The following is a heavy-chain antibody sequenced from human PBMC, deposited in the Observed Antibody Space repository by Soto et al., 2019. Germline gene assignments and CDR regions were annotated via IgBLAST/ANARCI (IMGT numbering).Heavy chain of an antibody. Sequence: QVQLQQSGPGLVKPSQTLSLTCGISGDSVSSNSAAWHWIRQSPSRGLEWLGRTYYRSKWYIDYAISEKSRMTITPDTSKNQFSLQLKSVPPEDAAIYYCVRNNIVGGMDLFDYWGRGTLVTVSS. D-gene: IGHD1-26*01. CDR2: TYYRSKWYI. V-gene: IGHV6-1*01. CDR3: VRNNIVGGMDLFDY. J-gene: IGHJ4*02. CDR1: GDSVSSNSAA.